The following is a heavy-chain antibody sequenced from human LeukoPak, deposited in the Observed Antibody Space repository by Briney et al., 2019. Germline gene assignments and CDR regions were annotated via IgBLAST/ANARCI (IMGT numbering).Heavy chain of an antibody. D-gene: IGHD3-22*01. CDR3: ARGRALYGVVVIRASYFDY. J-gene: IGHJ4*02. V-gene: IGHV4-34*01. Sequence: LETLSLTCAVYGGSFSGYYWSWIRQPPGKGLEWIGEINHSGSTNHNPSLKSRVTISVDTSKNQFSLKLSSVTAADTAVYYCARGRALYGVVVIRASYFDYWGQGTLVTVSS. CDR1: GGSFSGYY. CDR2: INHSGST.